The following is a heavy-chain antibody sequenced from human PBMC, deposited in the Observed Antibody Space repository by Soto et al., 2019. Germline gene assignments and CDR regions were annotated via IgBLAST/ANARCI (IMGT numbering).Heavy chain of an antibody. CDR2: IYYSGST. D-gene: IGHD6-13*01. V-gene: IGHV4-59*08. CDR1: GGSISSYY. Sequence: SETLSVTCTVSGGSISSYYWSWIRQPPGKGLEWIGYIYYSGSTNYNPSLKSRVTISVDTSKNQFSLRLSSVTAADTAVYSCARHGASAADPDPFDYWSQGTLVTVSS. CDR3: ARHGASAADPDPFDY. J-gene: IGHJ4*02.